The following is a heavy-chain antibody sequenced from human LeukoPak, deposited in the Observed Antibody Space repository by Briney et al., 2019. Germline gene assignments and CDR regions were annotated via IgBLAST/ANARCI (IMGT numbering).Heavy chain of an antibody. D-gene: IGHD3-22*01. Sequence: PSETLSLTCAVYGGSFSGYYWSWIRQPPGKGLEWIGEINHSGSTNYNPSLKSRVTLSVDTSKNQFSLKLSSVTAADTAVYYCAREWLRFDPWGQGTLATVSS. CDR1: GGSFSGYY. CDR3: AREWLRFDP. J-gene: IGHJ5*02. CDR2: INHSGST. V-gene: IGHV4-34*01.